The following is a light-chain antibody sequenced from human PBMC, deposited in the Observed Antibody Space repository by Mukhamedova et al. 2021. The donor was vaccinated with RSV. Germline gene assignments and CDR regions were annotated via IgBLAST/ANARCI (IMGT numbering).Light chain of an antibody. J-gene: IGKJ1*01. CDR3: QQYYSFPWT. V-gene: IGKV3D-15*01. Sequence: GQAPRLLIYGASSRATGIPDRFSGSGSGTDFTLTISCLQSEDFATYYCQQYYSFPWTFGQGTKVEIK. CDR2: GAS.